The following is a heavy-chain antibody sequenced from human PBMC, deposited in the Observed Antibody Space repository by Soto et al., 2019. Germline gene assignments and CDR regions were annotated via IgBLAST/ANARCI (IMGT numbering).Heavy chain of an antibody. CDR2: IMPVSGAE. D-gene: IGHD3-9*01. CDR3: AREDWSLLSSFEHDNGMDV. CDR1: AGTFTNSI. J-gene: IGHJ6*02. V-gene: IGHV1-69*01. Sequence: QVHLVQSGPEVKKPGSSVKVSCRASAGTFTNSIISWVRQARGQGLEWLGAIMPVSGAEIYAQIFKGRITLTAAESTSTRYMELSSLRSDDTAVYYGAREDWSLLSSFEHDNGMDVWGQGTPVTVYS.